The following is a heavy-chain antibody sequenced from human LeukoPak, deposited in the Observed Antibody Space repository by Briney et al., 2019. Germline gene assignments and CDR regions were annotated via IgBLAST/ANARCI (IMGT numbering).Heavy chain of an antibody. CDR2: ISAYNGNT. D-gene: IGHD1-7*01. V-gene: IGHV1-18*01. J-gene: IGHJ4*02. Sequence: ASVKVSCKASGYTFATYGISWVRQAPGQGVEWMGWISAYNGNTDYAQKPQGRVTMTTDTSTSTAYMELRSLRSDDTAVYYCARGVGRQLRPFDYWGQGTLVTVSS. CDR3: ARGVGRQLRPFDY. CDR1: GYTFATYG.